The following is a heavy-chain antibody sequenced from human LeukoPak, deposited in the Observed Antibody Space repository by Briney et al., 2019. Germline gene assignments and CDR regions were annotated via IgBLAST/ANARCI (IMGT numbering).Heavy chain of an antibody. V-gene: IGHV3-11*04. D-gene: IGHD4-17*01. Sequence: PGGSLRLSCAASGITLSDFWFSWVRQAPGKGLEWVSYIHDSSGTIHYADSVKGRFTISRDNAKNSLYLQMNSLRAEDTAVCYCARKMTSVTTFDYWGQGTLVTVSS. CDR2: IHDSSGTI. CDR3: ARKMTSVTTFDY. CDR1: GITLSDFW. J-gene: IGHJ4*02.